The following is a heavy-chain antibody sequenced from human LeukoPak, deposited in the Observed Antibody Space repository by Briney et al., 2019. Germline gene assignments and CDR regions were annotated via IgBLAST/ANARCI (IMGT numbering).Heavy chain of an antibody. CDR2: ISSSSSYI. J-gene: IGHJ3*02. Sequence: GGSLRLSCAASGFTFSSYEMNWVRQAPGKGLEWVSSISSSSSYIYYADSVKGRFTISRDNTKNSLYLQMNSLRAEDTAVYYCAKDREYYYDSSGYYAFDIWGQGTMVTVSS. D-gene: IGHD3-22*01. CDR1: GFTFSSYE. CDR3: AKDREYYYDSSGYYAFDI. V-gene: IGHV3-21*01.